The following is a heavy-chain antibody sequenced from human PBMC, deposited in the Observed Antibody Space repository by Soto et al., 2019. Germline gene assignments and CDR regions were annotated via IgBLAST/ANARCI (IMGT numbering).Heavy chain of an antibody. CDR3: ARFRDCSSTSCYVYYYYGMDV. CDR2: ISSSSSYI. J-gene: IGHJ6*02. D-gene: IGHD2-2*01. Sequence: GGSLRLSCAASGFTFSSYSMNWVRQAPGKGLEWVSSISSSSSYIYYADSVKGRFTISRDNAKNSLYLQMNSLRAEDTAVYYCARFRDCSSTSCYVYYYYGMDVWGQGTTVTVSS. CDR1: GFTFSSYS. V-gene: IGHV3-21*01.